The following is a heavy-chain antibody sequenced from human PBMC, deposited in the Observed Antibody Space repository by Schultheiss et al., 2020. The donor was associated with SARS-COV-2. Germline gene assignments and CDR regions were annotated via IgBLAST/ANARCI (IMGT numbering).Heavy chain of an antibody. V-gene: IGHV3-53*01. CDR3: ATGAAGTYYYYYMDV. CDR1: GFTFSSYS. J-gene: IGHJ6*03. CDR2: IYSGGST. Sequence: GGSLRLSCAASGFTFSSYSMNWVRQAPGKGLEWVSVIYSGGSTYYADSVKGRFTISRDNSKNTLYLQMNSLRAEDTAVYYCATGAAGTYYYYYMDVWGKGTTVTVSS. D-gene: IGHD6-13*01.